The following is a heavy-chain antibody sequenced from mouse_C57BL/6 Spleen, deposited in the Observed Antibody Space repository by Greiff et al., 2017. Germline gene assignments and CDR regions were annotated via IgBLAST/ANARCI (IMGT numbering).Heavy chain of an antibody. Sequence: QVQLQQPGAELVRPGSSVKLSCKASGYTFTSYWMDWVKQRPGQGLEWIGNIYPSDSETHYNQKFKDKATLTVDKSSSTAYMQLSSLTSEDSAVYYCARRNLLNYYAMDYWCQGTSATVSS. D-gene: IGHD1-1*01. CDR3: ARRNLLNYYAMDY. V-gene: IGHV1-61*01. J-gene: IGHJ4*01. CDR2: IYPSDSET. CDR1: GYTFTSYW.